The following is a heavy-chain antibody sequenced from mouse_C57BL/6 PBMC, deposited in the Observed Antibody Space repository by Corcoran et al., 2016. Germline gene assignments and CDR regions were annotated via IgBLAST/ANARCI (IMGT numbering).Heavy chain of an antibody. CDR3: ARHEALLGAYAMDY. V-gene: IGHV1-18*01. CDR1: GYTFTDYN. Sequence: EVQLQQSGPELVKPGASVKIPCKASGYTFTDYNMDWVKQSHGKSLEWIGDINPNNGGTIYNQKFKGKATLTVDKSSSTAYMELRSLTSEDTAVYYCARHEALLGAYAMDYWGQGTSVTVSS. CDR2: INPNNGGT. J-gene: IGHJ4*01. D-gene: IGHD2-1*01.